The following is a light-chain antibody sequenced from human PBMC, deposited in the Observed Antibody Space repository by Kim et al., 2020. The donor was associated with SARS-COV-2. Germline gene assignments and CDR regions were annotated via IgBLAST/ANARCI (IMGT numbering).Light chain of an antibody. Sequence: EIVLTQSPGTLSLSPGERATLSCRASQSVASNYLAWYQQKPGQAPRLLIYAASSRATGIPDRFSGSGSGTDFTLTISRLEPEDFAVYYCPQYAMTPRTFGQGTKLEI. CDR1: QSVASNY. CDR2: AAS. J-gene: IGKJ2*01. CDR3: PQYAMTPRT. V-gene: IGKV3-20*01.